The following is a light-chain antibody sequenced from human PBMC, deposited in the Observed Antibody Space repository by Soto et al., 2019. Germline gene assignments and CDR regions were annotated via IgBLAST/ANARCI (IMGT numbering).Light chain of an antibody. CDR2: DAS. CDR3: QQYAGSLYT. V-gene: IGKV3-20*01. CDR1: QGIYTK. J-gene: IGKJ2*01. Sequence: ETVLTQSPGTLSLSPGEGSTLSCRASQGIYTKLAWYQKKSGQAPRLLIYDASNRAYGIPDRFSGSGSGTDFSLTISRLEPEDFAVYYCQQYAGSLYTFAQGTKVDIK.